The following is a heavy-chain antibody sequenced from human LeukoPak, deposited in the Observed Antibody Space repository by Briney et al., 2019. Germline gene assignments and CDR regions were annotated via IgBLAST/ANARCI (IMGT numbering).Heavy chain of an antibody. Sequence: PSETLSLTCTVSGGSISSYYWSWIRQPAGKGLEWIGRIYTSGSTNYNPSLKSRVTMSVDTSKNQFSLKLSSVTAADTAVYYCAREDFDWLLSHYYYYMDVWGKGTTVTISS. J-gene: IGHJ6*03. D-gene: IGHD3-9*01. CDR1: GGSISSYY. CDR2: IYTSGST. V-gene: IGHV4-4*07. CDR3: AREDFDWLLSHYYYYMDV.